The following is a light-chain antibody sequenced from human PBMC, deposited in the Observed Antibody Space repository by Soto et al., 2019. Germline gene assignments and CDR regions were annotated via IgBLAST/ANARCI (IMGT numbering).Light chain of an antibody. CDR3: SSYAGSNNLGV. J-gene: IGLJ3*02. CDR2: EVS. CDR1: INDVGGYNY. Sequence: QSALTQPPSASGSPGQSVTISCTGTINDVGGYNYVSWYQQLPGKAPKLMIFEVSKRPSGVPDRFSGSKSGNTASLTVSGLQAEDEADYYCSSYAGSNNLGVFGGGTNLTVL. V-gene: IGLV2-8*01.